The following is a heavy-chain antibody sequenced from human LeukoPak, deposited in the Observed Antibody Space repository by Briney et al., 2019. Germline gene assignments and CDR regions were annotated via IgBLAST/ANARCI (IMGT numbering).Heavy chain of an antibody. CDR2: IYSGGST. D-gene: IGHD3-9*01. CDR3: ARDLPDVLTGYSDNAFDI. Sequence: PGGSLRLSCAASGFTVSSNYMSWVRQAPGKGLEWVSVIYSGGSTYYADSVKGRFTISRDNSKNTLYLQMNSLRAEDTAVYYCARDLPDVLTGYSDNAFDIWGQGTMVTVSS. J-gene: IGHJ3*02. CDR1: GFTVSSNY. V-gene: IGHV3-53*01.